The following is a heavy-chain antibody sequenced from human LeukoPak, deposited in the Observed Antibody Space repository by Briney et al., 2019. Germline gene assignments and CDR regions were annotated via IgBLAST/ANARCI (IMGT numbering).Heavy chain of an antibody. D-gene: IGHD2-8*02. CDR1: GHPFAGYS. CDR2: INTKSGGT. Sequence: VASVKVSCKTSGHPFAGYSIQWVRQAPGQGLEWMGWINTKSGGTNYAQKFKGRVTMTWDTSFSTVHMELSSLISDDTALYYCASWRGDCTVFNCLKPLDYWGQGTLVTVSS. CDR3: ASWRGDCTVFNCLKPLDY. V-gene: IGHV1-2*02. J-gene: IGHJ4*02.